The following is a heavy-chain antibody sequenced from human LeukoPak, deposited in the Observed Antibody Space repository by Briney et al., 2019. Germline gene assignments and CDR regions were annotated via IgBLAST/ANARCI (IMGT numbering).Heavy chain of an antibody. J-gene: IGHJ4*02. CDR2: IHSDGSIT. CDR1: GFTFSSYW. Sequence: GGSLRLSCAASGFTFSSYWMHWVRQAPGKGLVWVSRIHSDGSITSYADSVKGRFTISRDNAKNTLYLQMNSLRADDTAVYYCARDRTTVAVFDYWGQGTLVTVSS. V-gene: IGHV3-74*01. CDR3: ARDRTTVAVFDY. D-gene: IGHD4-23*01.